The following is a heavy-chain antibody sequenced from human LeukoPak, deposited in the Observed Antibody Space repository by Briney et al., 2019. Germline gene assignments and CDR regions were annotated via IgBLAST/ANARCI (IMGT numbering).Heavy chain of an antibody. CDR1: GGAFSSYA. J-gene: IGHJ4*02. V-gene: IGHV1-69*13. CDR3: ASSYGSGSYSIFDY. Sequence: SVKVSCKASGGAFSSYAISWVRQAPGQGLEWMGGIIPIFGTANYAQKFQGRVTITADESTSTAYMELSSLRSEDTAVYYCASSYGSGSYSIFDYWGQGTLVTVSS. CDR2: IIPIFGTA. D-gene: IGHD3-10*01.